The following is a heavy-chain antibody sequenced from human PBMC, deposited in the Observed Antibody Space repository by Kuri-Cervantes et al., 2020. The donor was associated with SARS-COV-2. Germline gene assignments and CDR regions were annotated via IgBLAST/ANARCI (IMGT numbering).Heavy chain of an antibody. Sequence: LRLSCAISGDSVSNIGAAWNWIRQSPWKGLEWLGRTYYRSKWYNDYSVSVKSRITINPDTSKNQFSLQLCSVTPEDTAVYYCARHDIVGEFNYWGQGTLVTVSS. CDR1: GDSVSNIGAA. CDR2: TYYRSKWYN. D-gene: IGHD1-26*01. V-gene: IGHV6-1*01. CDR3: ARHDIVGEFNY. J-gene: IGHJ4*02.